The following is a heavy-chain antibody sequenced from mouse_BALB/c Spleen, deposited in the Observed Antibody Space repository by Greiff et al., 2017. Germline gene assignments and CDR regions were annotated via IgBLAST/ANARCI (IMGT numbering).Heavy chain of an antibody. J-gene: IGHJ2*01. V-gene: IGHV1-39*01. CDR3: ARDGGNYYGSSLYYFDY. Sequence: QLQESGPELEKPGASVKISCKASGYSFTGYNMNWVKQSNGKSLEWIGNIDPYYGGTSYNQKFKGKATLTVDKSSSTAYMQLKSLTSEDSAVYYCARDGGNYYGSSLYYFDYWGQGTTLTVSS. D-gene: IGHD1-1*01. CDR2: IDPYYGGT. CDR1: GYSFTGYN.